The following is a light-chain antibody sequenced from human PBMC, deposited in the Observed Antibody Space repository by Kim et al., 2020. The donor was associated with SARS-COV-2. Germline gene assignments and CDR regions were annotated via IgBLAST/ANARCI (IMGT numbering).Light chain of an antibody. V-gene: IGKV1-5*01. J-gene: IGKJ5*01. CDR2: DAS. CDR3: QQYNSYSPVT. CDR1: QSISSS. Sequence: DVQMTQSPSTLSASVGDRVTITCRASQSISSSLAWYQQKPGKAPKFLIYDASSLESGVPSRFSGSGSGTEFTLTISSLQPDDFATYYCQQYNSYSPVTFGQGTRLEIK.